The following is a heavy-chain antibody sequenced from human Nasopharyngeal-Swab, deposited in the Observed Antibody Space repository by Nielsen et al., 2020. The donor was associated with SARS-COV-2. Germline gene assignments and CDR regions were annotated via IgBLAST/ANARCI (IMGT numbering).Heavy chain of an antibody. J-gene: IGHJ6*02. CDR1: GFTFNNYN. V-gene: IGHV3-21*01. D-gene: IGHD3-3*01. CDR2: ISSSSSYI. Sequence: GESLKISCAASGFTFNNYNFNWVRQAPGKGLEWVSSISSSSSYIYYAASVKGRFTISRDNAKNSLYLQMNSLRAEDTAVYYCARDGLDYDFWSAYVMDVWGQGTTVTVSS. CDR3: ARDGLDYDFWSAYVMDV.